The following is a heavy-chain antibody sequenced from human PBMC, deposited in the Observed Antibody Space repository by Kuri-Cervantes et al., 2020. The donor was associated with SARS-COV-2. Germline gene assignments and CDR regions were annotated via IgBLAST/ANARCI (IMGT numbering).Heavy chain of an antibody. D-gene: IGHD3-3*01. J-gene: IGHJ6*02. CDR1: GFIFSDYA. V-gene: IGHV3-30*18. Sequence: GESLKISCEASGFIFSDYAIDWVRQAPGKGLEWVALVSYDGSYKYYAGSVRGRFTISRDNSNKTVYLQMNSLRTEDTAVYYCAKSRSEGGGFFDYGVDVWGQGTTVTVSS. CDR2: VSYDGSYK. CDR3: AKSRSEGGGFFDYGVDV.